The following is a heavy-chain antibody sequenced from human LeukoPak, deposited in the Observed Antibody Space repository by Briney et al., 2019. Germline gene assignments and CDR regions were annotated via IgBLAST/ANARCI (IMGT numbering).Heavy chain of an antibody. D-gene: IGHD3-16*02. Sequence: GASVKVSCKASGYTFTGSYMHGVRRAPGQGLEWMGWINPNSGGTNYAQKFQGRVTMTRDTSISTAYMELSRLRSDDTAVYYCARARGSYRYQDYWGQGTLVTVSS. CDR1: GYTFTGSY. CDR2: INPNSGGT. J-gene: IGHJ4*02. V-gene: IGHV1-2*02. CDR3: ARARGSYRYQDY.